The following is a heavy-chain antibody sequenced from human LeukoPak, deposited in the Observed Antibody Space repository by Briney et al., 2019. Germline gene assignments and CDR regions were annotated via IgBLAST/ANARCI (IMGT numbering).Heavy chain of an antibody. D-gene: IGHD6-19*01. J-gene: IGHJ6*03. Sequence: PGGSLRLSCAGSGFAFSRYSMNWFRQAPGKGLERVSSISSSSSHIFYADSVKGRFTISRDNAKNFLYLQMNSLRAGDTAVYYCARDAQWLVPEGYYYYMDVWGKGITVTVAS. CDR2: ISSSSSHI. CDR3: ARDAQWLVPEGYYYYMDV. CDR1: GFAFSRYS. V-gene: IGHV3-21*06.